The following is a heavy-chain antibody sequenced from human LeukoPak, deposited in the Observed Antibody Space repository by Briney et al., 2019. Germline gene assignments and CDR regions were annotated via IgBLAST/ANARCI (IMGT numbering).Heavy chain of an antibody. Sequence: SVKVSCKASGGTFISYAISWVRQAPGQGLEWMGGIIPILGTANYAQKFQGRVTITADESTSTAYMELSSLRSEDTAVYYCARDRLVKNYDFWSGQWNWGQGTLVTVSS. CDR3: ARDRLVKNYDFWSGQWN. J-gene: IGHJ4*02. CDR1: GGTFISYA. D-gene: IGHD3-3*01. V-gene: IGHV1-69*13. CDR2: IIPILGTA.